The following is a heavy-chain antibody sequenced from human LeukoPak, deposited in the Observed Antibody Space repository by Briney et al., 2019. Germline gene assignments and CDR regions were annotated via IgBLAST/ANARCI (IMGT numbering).Heavy chain of an antibody. CDR2: ISAYSGNT. CDR3: ARDRIDSSPDYYMDV. CDR1: GYTFTTYG. V-gene: IGHV1-18*01. J-gene: IGHJ6*03. Sequence: ASVKVSCKASGYTFTTYGISWVRQAPGQGLEWMGWISAYSGNTNYAQKLQGRVTMTTATSASTAYMELRSLRSDDTAVYYCARDRIDSSPDYYMDVWGKGTTVTVSS. D-gene: IGHD2/OR15-2a*01.